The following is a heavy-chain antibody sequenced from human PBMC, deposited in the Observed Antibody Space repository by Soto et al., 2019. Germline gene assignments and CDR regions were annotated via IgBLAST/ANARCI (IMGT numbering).Heavy chain of an antibody. CDR2: INPNSGGT. J-gene: IGHJ4*02. CDR1: GFTFTGYS. D-gene: IGHD5-18*01. V-gene: IGHV1-2*04. Sequence: ASVKVSCKASGFTFTGYSMYWVRQAPGQGLEWMGWINPNSGGTNYAQKFQGWVTMTRDTSISTAYMELSRLRSDDTAVYYCAIFDTAMGHWGQGTLVTVSS. CDR3: AIFDTAMGH.